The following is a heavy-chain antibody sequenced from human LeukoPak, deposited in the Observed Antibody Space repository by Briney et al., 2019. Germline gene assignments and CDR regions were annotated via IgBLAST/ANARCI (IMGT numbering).Heavy chain of an antibody. J-gene: IGHJ4*02. Sequence: ASVKVSCKASGYTFTGYYMHWVRQAPGQGLEWMGWINPNSGGTNYAQKFQGRVTMTRDTSISTAYMELSRLRSDDTAVYYCARDLGVYCSSTSCSSVYWGQGTLVTVPS. CDR1: GYTFTGYY. CDR3: ARDLGVYCSSTSCSSVY. D-gene: IGHD2-2*01. V-gene: IGHV1-2*02. CDR2: INPNSGGT.